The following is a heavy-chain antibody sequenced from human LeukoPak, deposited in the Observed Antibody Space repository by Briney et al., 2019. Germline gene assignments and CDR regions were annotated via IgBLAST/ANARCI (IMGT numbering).Heavy chain of an antibody. CDR3: TSTYYDFWSGYYTFDY. J-gene: IGHJ4*02. Sequence: GGSLRLSCTASGFTFGDYAMSWVRQAPGKGLEWVGFIRSKAYGGTTEYAASVKGRFTISRDDSKSIAYLQMNSLKTEDTAVYCCTSTYYDFWSGYYTFDYWGQGTLVTVSS. CDR2: IRSKAYGGTT. V-gene: IGHV3-49*04. CDR1: GFTFGDYA. D-gene: IGHD3-3*01.